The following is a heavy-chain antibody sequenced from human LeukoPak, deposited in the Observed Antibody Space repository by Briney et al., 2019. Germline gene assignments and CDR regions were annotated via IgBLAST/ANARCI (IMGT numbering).Heavy chain of an antibody. V-gene: IGHV3-48*01. CDR3: ARDSPRGSYGDY. J-gene: IGHJ4*02. CDR2: ISSSSSTI. CDR1: GFTFSSYS. D-gene: IGHD1-26*01. Sequence: GGSLRLSCAASGFTFSSYSMNWVRQAPGKGLEWVSYISSSSSTIKYADSVKGRFTISRDNTKNSLYLQMNSLRAEDTALYYCARDSPRGSYGDYWGQGTLVTVSS.